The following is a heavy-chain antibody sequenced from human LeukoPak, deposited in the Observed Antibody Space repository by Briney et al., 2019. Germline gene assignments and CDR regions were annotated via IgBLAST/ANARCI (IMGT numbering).Heavy chain of an antibody. CDR1: RFTFSSYT. D-gene: IGHD3-22*01. CDR3: ARDRDYYDSGGYYFDY. Sequence: PGGSLRLSCAASRFTFSSYTINWVRQAPGKGLEWVASISGRSDYIYYADSVKGRFTISRDNAKNSLYLRMNSLRAEDTAVYFCARDRDYYDSGGYYFDYWGQGTLVTVSS. V-gene: IGHV3-21*01. J-gene: IGHJ4*02. CDR2: ISGRSDYI.